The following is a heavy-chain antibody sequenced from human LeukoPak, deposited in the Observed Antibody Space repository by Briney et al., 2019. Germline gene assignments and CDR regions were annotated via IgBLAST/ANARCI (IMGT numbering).Heavy chain of an antibody. J-gene: IGHJ4*02. CDR1: GFTFSSYS. D-gene: IGHD6-19*01. CDR3: ARPGIAVAVVLRAGYFDY. Sequence: GGSLRLSCAASGFTFSSYSMNWVRQAPGKGLEWVSSISSSSSYIYYADSEKGRFTISRDNAKNSLYLQMNSLRAEDTAVYYCARPGIAVAVVLRAGYFDYWGQGTLVTVSS. CDR2: ISSSSSYI. V-gene: IGHV3-21*01.